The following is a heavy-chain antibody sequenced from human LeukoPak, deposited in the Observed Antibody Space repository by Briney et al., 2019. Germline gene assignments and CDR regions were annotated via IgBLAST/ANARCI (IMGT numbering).Heavy chain of an antibody. Sequence: GGSLRLSCAASGFTFDDYGMSWVRQAPGKGLEWVSGINWNGGSTGYADSVKGRFTISRDNAKNSLYLQMNSLRAEDTALYYCARDQTDSSTGFGALDIWGQGTMVTVSS. V-gene: IGHV3-20*04. CDR1: GFTFDDYG. J-gene: IGHJ3*02. CDR2: INWNGGST. D-gene: IGHD6-13*01. CDR3: ARDQTDSSTGFGALDI.